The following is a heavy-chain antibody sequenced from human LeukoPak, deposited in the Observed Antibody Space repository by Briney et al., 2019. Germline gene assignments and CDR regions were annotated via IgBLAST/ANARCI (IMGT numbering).Heavy chain of an antibody. Sequence: SETLSLTCTVSGGSISSYYWSWIRQPPGKGLEWIGYIYYSGSTNYNPSLKSRVTISVDTSKNQFSLKLSSVTAADTAVYYCARGRTYYYDSSGKDAFDIWGQGTMVIVSS. CDR1: GGSISSYY. CDR3: ARGRTYYYDSSGKDAFDI. V-gene: IGHV4-59*01. J-gene: IGHJ3*02. CDR2: IYYSGST. D-gene: IGHD3-22*01.